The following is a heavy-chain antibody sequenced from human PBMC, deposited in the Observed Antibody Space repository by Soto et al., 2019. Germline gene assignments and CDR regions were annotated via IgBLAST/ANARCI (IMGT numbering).Heavy chain of an antibody. D-gene: IGHD2-8*01. CDR3: ARHLYANRNYLDALDV. CDR2: LDPADSFT. Sequence: GESLKISCNVSGYSFTTFWISWVRQMPEKGLEWMGRLDPADSFTNYSPSFQGHVTISVDKSINTACLQWSSLKASDTAIYYCARHLYANRNYLDALDVWGQGTMVTVSS. J-gene: IGHJ3*01. V-gene: IGHV5-10-1*01. CDR1: GYSFTTFW.